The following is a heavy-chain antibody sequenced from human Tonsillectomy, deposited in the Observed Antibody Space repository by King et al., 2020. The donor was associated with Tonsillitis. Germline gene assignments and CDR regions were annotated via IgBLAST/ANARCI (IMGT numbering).Heavy chain of an antibody. V-gene: IGHV3-49*04. D-gene: IGHD3-16*01. CDR2: IRSKAYGGAT. Sequence: QLVQSGGGLVQPGRSLRLSCTASGFTFGDYTMSWVRQAPGKGLEWVGFIRSKAYGGATEHAASVKGRFTISRDDSKSIAYLQMNSLKNEDTAVYYCTRELSGGEVFRFDYWGQGTLVTVSS. CDR3: TRELSGGEVFRFDY. CDR1: GFTFGDYT. J-gene: IGHJ4*02.